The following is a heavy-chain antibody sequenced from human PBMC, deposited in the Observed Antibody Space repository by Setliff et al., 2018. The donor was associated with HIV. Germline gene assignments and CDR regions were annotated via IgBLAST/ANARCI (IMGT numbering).Heavy chain of an antibody. J-gene: IGHJ6*03. CDR3: AGAGYYYYMDV. V-gene: IGHV4-59*08. Sequence: PSETLSLTCTVSGGSISSYYWSWIRQPPGKGLEWIGYIYYSGSTNYNPSLKSRVTISVDTSKNQFSLKLSSVTAADTAVYYCAGAGYYYYMDVWGKGTTVTVSS. CDR2: IYYSGST. CDR1: GGSISSYY.